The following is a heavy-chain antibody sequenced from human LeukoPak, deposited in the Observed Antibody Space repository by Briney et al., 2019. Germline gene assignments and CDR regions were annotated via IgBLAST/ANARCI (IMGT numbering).Heavy chain of an antibody. D-gene: IGHD2-8*02. Sequence: SETLSLTCTVSGGSISSYYWNWIRQPPGEGLEWVGYIYSSGNTNYNPSLKGRVTISLDTSKNQFSLKLSSVTAADTAVYYCARSPLVADYYFDYWGQGTLVTVSS. V-gene: IGHV4-59*01. CDR2: IYSSGNT. J-gene: IGHJ4*02. CDR1: GGSISSYY. CDR3: ARSPLVADYYFDY.